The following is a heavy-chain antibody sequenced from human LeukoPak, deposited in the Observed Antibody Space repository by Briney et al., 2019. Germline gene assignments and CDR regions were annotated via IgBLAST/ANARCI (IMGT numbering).Heavy chain of an antibody. V-gene: IGHV4-61*02. CDR1: GGSISSGSYY. Sequence: SQTLSLTCTVSGGSISSGSYYWSWIRQPAGKGLEWIGRIYTSGSTNYNPSLKSRVTISVDTSKNQFSLKLSSVTAADTAVYYCARERVWRYCGGDSCGWFDPWGQGTLVTVSS. CDR2: IYTSGST. CDR3: ARERVWRYCGGDSCGWFDP. J-gene: IGHJ5*02. D-gene: IGHD2-21*02.